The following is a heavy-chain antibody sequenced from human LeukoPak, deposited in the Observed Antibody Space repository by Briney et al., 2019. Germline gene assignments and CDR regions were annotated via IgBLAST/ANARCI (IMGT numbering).Heavy chain of an antibody. J-gene: IGHJ6*03. CDR2: INWNGGST. CDR3: ARDRGYYYYYCMDV. CDR1: GFTFDDYG. Sequence: GGSLRLSCAASGFTFDDYGMSWVRQAPGKGLEWVSGINWNGGSTGYADSVKGRFTISRDNAKNSLYLQMNSLRAEDTALYYCARDRGYYYYYCMDVWGKGTTVTVSS. V-gene: IGHV3-20*04.